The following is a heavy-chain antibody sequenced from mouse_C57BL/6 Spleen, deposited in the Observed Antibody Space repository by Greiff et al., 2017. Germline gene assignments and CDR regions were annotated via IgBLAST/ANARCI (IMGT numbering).Heavy chain of an antibody. CDR2: LSYDGSN. CDR3: ARVDYGEFAY. D-gene: IGHD1-1*02. J-gene: IGHJ3*01. V-gene: IGHV3-6*01. CDR1: GYSITSGYY. Sequence: ESGPGLVKPSQSLSLTCSVTGYSITSGYYWNWIRQFPGNKLEWMGYLSYDGSNNYNPSLKNRISITRDTSKNQFFLKLNSVTTEDTATYCCARVDYGEFAYWGQRALVTVSA.